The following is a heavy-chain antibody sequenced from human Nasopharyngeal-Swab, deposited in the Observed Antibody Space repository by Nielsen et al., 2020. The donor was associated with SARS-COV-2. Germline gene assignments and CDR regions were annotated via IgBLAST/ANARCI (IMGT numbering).Heavy chain of an antibody. J-gene: IGHJ4*02. CDR3: AASLPYDSSGYYS. V-gene: IGHV1-46*01. D-gene: IGHD3-22*01. Sequence: WVRQAPGQGLEWMGIINPSGGSTNYAQKSQERVTITRDMSTSTAYMELSSLRSEDTAVYYCAASLPYDSSGYYSWGQGTLVTVSS. CDR2: INPSGGST.